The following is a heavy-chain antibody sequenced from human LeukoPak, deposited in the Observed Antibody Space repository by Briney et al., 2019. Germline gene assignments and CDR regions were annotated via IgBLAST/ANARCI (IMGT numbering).Heavy chain of an antibody. CDR3: ARLVVPASQRGWFDP. CDR1: GYTFTGYY. Sequence: GASVKVSCKASGYTFTGYYMHWVRQAPGQGLEWMGWINPNSGGTNYAQKFQGRVTMTRDTSISAAYMELSRLRSDDTAVYYCARLVVPASQRGWFDPWGQGTLVTVSS. V-gene: IGHV1-2*02. J-gene: IGHJ5*02. CDR2: INPNSGGT. D-gene: IGHD2-2*01.